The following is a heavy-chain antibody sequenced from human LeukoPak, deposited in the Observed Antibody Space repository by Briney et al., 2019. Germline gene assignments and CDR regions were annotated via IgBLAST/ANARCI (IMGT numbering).Heavy chain of an antibody. Sequence: SETLSLTCTVSGGSISSSSYYWGWIRQPPGKGLEWIGSIYYSGSTYYNPSLKSRVTISVDTSKNQFSLKLSSATAADTAVYYCARQGSDDYVWGSYASSVDYWGQGTLVTVSS. CDR2: IYYSGST. J-gene: IGHJ4*02. CDR1: GGSISSSSYY. CDR3: ARQGSDDYVWGSYASSVDY. D-gene: IGHD3-16*01. V-gene: IGHV4-39*01.